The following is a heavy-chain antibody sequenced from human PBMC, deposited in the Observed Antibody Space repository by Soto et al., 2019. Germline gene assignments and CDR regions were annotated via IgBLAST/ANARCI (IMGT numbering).Heavy chain of an antibody. V-gene: IGHV1-3*01. CDR2: INAGNGNT. CDR1: GYTFTSYA. Sequence: ASVKVSCKASGYTFTSYAMHWMRQAPGQRLEWMGWINAGNGNTKYSQKFQGRVTITRDTSASTAYMELSSLRSEDTAVYYCARDSYYYYGMDVWGQGTTVTVSS. J-gene: IGHJ6*02. CDR3: ARDSYYYYGMDV.